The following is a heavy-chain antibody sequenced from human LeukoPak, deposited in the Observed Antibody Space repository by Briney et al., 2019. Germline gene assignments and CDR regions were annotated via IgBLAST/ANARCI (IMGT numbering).Heavy chain of an antibody. V-gene: IGHV4-39*07. J-gene: IGHJ3*02. CDR2: IYYSGST. D-gene: IGHD5-18*01. CDR1: GGSISSSSYY. Sequence: KTSETLSLTCTVSGGSISSSSYYWGWIRQPPGKGLEWIGSIYYSGSTYYNPSLRSRVTISVDTSRNQFSLKLSSVTAADTAVYYCARSRSGYSYDHAAFEIWGQGTMVTVSS. CDR3: ARSRSGYSYDHAAFEI.